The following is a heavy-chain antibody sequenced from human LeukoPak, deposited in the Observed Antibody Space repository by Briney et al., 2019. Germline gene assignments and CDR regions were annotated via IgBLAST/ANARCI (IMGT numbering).Heavy chain of an antibody. V-gene: IGHV1-8*03. D-gene: IGHD2-15*01. J-gene: IGHJ3*02. Sequence: ASVKVSCKASGYTFTNQDINWVRLATGQGLEWMGWLNPNTGQTGYAEKFQGRVTITRDTSISTAYMELSSLRSEDTAVYYRARDKTPAYGKGFDAFDIWGQGTMVTVSS. CDR1: GYTFTNQD. CDR3: ARDKTPAYGKGFDAFDI. CDR2: LNPNTGQT.